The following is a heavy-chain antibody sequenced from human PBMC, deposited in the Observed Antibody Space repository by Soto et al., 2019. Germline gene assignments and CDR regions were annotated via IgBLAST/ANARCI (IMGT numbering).Heavy chain of an antibody. CDR3: ARGLFSPFGATKYYSYSGMDV. Sequence: ASVKVSCKASGYTFTSYDINWVRQATGQGLEWMGWMNPNSGNTGYAQKFQGRVTMTRNTSISTAYMELSSLRSEDTAVYYCARGLFSPFGATKYYSYSGMDVWGQGTTVPVSS. V-gene: IGHV1-8*01. CDR1: GYTFTSYD. CDR2: MNPNSGNT. D-gene: IGHD2-15*01. J-gene: IGHJ6*02.